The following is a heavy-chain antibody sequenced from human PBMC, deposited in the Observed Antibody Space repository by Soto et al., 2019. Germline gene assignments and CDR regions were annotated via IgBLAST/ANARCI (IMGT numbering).Heavy chain of an antibody. J-gene: IGHJ6*02. CDR3: AKSYYYDGSGPYGLDF. V-gene: IGHV3-23*01. CDR1: GFSFSGDG. Sequence: EVQLLESGGGLVQPGGSLRVSCAASGFSFSGDGMSWVRQAPGKGLEWVSAISASGGSTYYVDSVRGRFTISRDNSKNILFLQMNSLRADDPAVYYCAKSYYYDGSGPYGLDFWGQGTPVTVSS. CDR2: ISASGGST. D-gene: IGHD3-22*01.